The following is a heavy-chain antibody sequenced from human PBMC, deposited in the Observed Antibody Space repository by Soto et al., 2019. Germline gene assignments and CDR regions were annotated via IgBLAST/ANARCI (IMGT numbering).Heavy chain of an antibody. CDR1: GYTFTSYY. CDR3: ARARPYSSSGTQIYYYGMDV. J-gene: IGHJ6*02. V-gene: IGHV1-46*01. D-gene: IGHD6-13*01. Sequence: ASVKVSCKASGYTFTSYYMHWVRQAPGQGLEWMGIINPSGGSTSYAQKFQGRVTMTRDTSTSTVYMELSSLRSEDTAVYYCARARPYSSSGTQIYYYGMDVWGQGTTVTVSS. CDR2: INPSGGST.